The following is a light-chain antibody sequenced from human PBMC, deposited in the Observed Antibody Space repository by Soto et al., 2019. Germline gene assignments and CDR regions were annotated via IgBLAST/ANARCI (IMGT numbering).Light chain of an antibody. J-gene: IGKJ5*01. CDR1: QSVLYSSNNKNY. CDR3: QQYCSTPIT. CDR2: WAS. V-gene: IGKV4-1*01. Sequence: DIVMTQSPDSLAVSLGERATINCKSSQSVLYSSNNKNYLTWYQQKPGQPPKLLIYWASTRESGVPDRFSVPGSGTDVTLTISHLQPEDVAVYYCQQYCSTPITFGQGTRLEIK.